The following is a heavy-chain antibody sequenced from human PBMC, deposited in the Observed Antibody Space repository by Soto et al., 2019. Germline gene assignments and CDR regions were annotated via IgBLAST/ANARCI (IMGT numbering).Heavy chain of an antibody. V-gene: IGHV1-69*02. J-gene: IGHJ6*03. D-gene: IGHD4-4*01. CDR1: GGTFSSYT. Sequence: SVKVSCKASGGTFSSYTISWVRQAPGQGLEWMGRIIPILGIANYAQKFQGRVTITADKSTSTAYMELSSLRSEDTAVYYCARLTTVTSRASPLDYYYYMDVWGKGTTVTVSS. CDR2: IIPILGIA. CDR3: ARLTTVTSRASPLDYYYYMDV.